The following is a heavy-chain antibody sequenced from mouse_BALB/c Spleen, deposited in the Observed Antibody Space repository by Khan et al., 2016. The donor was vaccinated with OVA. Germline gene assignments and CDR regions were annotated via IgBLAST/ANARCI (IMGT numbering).Heavy chain of an antibody. CDR1: GYTFVNYW. J-gene: IGHJ2*01. D-gene: IGHD1-1*01. V-gene: IGHV1-7*01. CDR2: INPSIAYT. CDR3: ARRGLRWDFDY. Sequence: QIQLVQSGAELAKPGASVKMSCNASGYTFVNYWILWVRQRPGQGLEWIGYINPSIAYTENNQNFKDKATLTAAKSSSTAYMQLNSLTSEDSAVYYCARRGLRWDFDYWGQGTTLTVSS.